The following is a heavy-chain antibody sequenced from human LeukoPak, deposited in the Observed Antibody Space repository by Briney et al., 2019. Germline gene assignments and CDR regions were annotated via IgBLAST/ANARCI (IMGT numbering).Heavy chain of an antibody. CDR1: GGSISSYY. D-gene: IGHD5-18*01. Sequence: SETLSLTCTVSGGSISSYYWSWIRQPPGKGLEWIGYIYYSGSTNYNPSLKGRVTISVDTSKNQFSLKLSSVTAADTAVYYCARDKTSNTAMVAGAFDIWGQGTMVTVSS. CDR2: IYYSGST. CDR3: ARDKTSNTAMVAGAFDI. J-gene: IGHJ3*02. V-gene: IGHV4-59*01.